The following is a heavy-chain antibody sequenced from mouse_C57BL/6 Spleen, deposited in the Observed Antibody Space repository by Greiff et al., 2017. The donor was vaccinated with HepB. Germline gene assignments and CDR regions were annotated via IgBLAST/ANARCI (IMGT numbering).Heavy chain of an antibody. CDR3: ARGDDPFAY. J-gene: IGHJ3*01. CDR1: GYTFTDYY. CDR2: INPNNGGT. Sequence: VQLQQSGPELVKPGASVKISCKASGYTFTDYYMNWVKQSHGKSLEWIGDINPNNGGTSYNQKFKGKATLTVDKSSSTAYMERRSLTSEDSAVYYCARGDDPFAYWGQGTLVTVSA. D-gene: IGHD2-12*01. V-gene: IGHV1-26*01.